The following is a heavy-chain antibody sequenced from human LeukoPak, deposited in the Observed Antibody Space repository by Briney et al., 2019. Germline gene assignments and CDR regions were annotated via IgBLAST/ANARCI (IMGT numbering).Heavy chain of an antibody. D-gene: IGHD3-22*01. J-gene: IGHJ3*02. CDR1: GFTFSSYA. V-gene: IGHV3-23*01. CDR3: AKTLTVIVVATDAFDI. Sequence: GGSLRLSCAASGFTFSSYAMNWVRQAPGKGLEWVSSISGSDGSSRYADPVKGRFTLSRDNSKYTMYLQMNSLRAADTAVYYCAKTLTVIVVATDAFDIWGQGTMVTVSS. CDR2: ISGSDGSS.